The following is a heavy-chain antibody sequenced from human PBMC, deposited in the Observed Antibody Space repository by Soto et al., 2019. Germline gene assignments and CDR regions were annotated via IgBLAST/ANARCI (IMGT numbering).Heavy chain of an antibody. V-gene: IGHV3-23*01. CDR2: SISGGNT. J-gene: IGHJ5*02. CDR3: AKAPSSDCNSGACSLRS. CDR1: GFTFSNYG. Sequence: EVQLLESGGGLVQPGGSLRLSCAASGFTFSNYGMSWVRQAPGKGLEWVSSISGGNTFYAGSVKGRFTISRDNSKNTLYLQMNSLIAEVTALYYCAKAPSSDCNSGACSLRSWGQGTLVTVSS. D-gene: IGHD2-21*01.